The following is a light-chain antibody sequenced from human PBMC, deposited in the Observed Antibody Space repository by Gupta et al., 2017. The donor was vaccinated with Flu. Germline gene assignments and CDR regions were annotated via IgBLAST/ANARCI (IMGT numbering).Light chain of an antibody. CDR2: AAS. Sequence: DIQMTQSPTSMSAYVGDRVTITCRASESISSYLNWYQQKPGKAPKILIYAASSLQSGVPSRFSGSGCGTGFALAVSSLQPGDYATYFCQHCYSTPLTFGGGTKVEIK. CDR3: QHCYSTPLT. V-gene: IGKV1-39*01. J-gene: IGKJ4*01. CDR1: ESISSY.